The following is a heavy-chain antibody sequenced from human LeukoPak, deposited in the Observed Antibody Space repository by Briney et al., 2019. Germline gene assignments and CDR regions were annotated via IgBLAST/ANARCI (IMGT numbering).Heavy chain of an antibody. V-gene: IGHV3-30*18. D-gene: IGHD3-10*01. CDR1: GFTFSSYG. CDR3: AKGADYYGSGSYYPNFDY. Sequence: PGGSLRLSCAASGFTFSSYGMHWVRQVPGKGLEWVAVISYDGSNKYYADSVKGRFTISRDNSKNTLYLQMNSLRAEDTAVYYCAKGADYYGSGSYYPNFDYWGQGTLVTVSS. J-gene: IGHJ4*02. CDR2: ISYDGSNK.